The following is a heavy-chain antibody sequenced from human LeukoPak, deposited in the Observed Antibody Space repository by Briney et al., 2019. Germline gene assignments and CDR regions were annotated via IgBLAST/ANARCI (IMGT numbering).Heavy chain of an antibody. V-gene: IGHV4-59*11. CDR3: ARVKPTRAYYYDSSGYPAGFDP. Sequence: SETLSLTCTVPGGSISSHYWSWIRQPPGKGLEWIGYIYYSGSTNYNPSLKSRVTISVDTSKNQFSLKLSSVTAADTAVYYCARVKPTRAYYYDSSGYPAGFDPWGQGTLVTVPS. CDR2: IYYSGST. CDR1: GGSISSHY. D-gene: IGHD3-22*01. J-gene: IGHJ5*02.